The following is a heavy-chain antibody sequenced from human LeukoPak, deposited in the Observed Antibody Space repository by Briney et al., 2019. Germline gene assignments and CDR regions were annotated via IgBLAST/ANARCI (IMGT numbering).Heavy chain of an antibody. CDR3: ARDSGYSSSWEFDY. V-gene: IGHV4-39*07. CDR2: VYYGGNT. D-gene: IGHD6-13*01. Sequence: PSETLSLTCTVSGGSISSSSYYWDWVRQPPGKGLEWIGNVYYGGNTNYNPSLKSRVTISVDTSKNQFSLKLSSVTAADTAVYYCARDSGYSSSWEFDYWGQGTLVTVSS. J-gene: IGHJ4*02. CDR1: GGSISSSSYY.